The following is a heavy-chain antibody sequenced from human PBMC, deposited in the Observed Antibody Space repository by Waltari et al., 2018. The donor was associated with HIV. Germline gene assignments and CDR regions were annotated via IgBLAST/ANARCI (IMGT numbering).Heavy chain of an antibody. J-gene: IGHJ5*02. V-gene: IGHV4-4*02. D-gene: IGHD2-15*01. CDR3: ARFQAYCSGGSCYSNWFDP. CDR1: GGSISSSNW. Sequence: QVQLQESGPGLVKPSGTLSLTCAVSGGSISSSNWWSWVRQPPGKGLEWIGEIYHSGSTNYNPSLKSRVTISVDKSKNQFSLKLSSVTAADTAVYYCARFQAYCSGGSCYSNWFDPWGQGTLVTVSS. CDR2: IYHSGST.